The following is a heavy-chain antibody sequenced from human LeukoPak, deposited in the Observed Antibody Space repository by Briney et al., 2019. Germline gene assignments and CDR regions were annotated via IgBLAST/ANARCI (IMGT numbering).Heavy chain of an antibody. V-gene: IGHV3-7*01. Sequence: GGSLRLSCAASGFTFSSFWMNWVRQPPGKGLEWVAHTKLNGGGKDYAGSVKGRFTISRDDAKNSVYLEINSLRAEDTAVYYCARDADGHFDSWGQGTLVTVSS. J-gene: IGHJ4*02. CDR3: ARDADGHFDS. CDR2: TKLNGGGK. CDR1: GFTFSSFW. D-gene: IGHD5-24*01.